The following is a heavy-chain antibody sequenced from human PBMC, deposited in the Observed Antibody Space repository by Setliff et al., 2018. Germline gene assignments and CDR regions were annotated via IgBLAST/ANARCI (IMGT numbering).Heavy chain of an antibody. V-gene: IGHV1-69*06. J-gene: IGHJ5*02. D-gene: IGHD2-2*01. CDR3: VREKGPAAHWNWFDP. CDR1: GGTFSSYA. Sequence: SVKVSCKASGGTFSSYAISWVRQAPGQGLEWMGRIIPIFGTANYAQKFQGRVTITADKSTSTAHMELSSLRSEDTAVYYCVREKGPAAHWNWFDPWGQGTLVTVSS. CDR2: IIPIFGTA.